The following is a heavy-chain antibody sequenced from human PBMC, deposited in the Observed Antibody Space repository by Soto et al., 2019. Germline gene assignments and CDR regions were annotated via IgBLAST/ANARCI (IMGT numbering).Heavy chain of an antibody. CDR1: GYTFTGYY. V-gene: IGHV1-2*02. Sequence: ASVKVSCKASGYTFTGYYMHWVRQAPGQGLEWMGWINPNSGGTNYAQKFQGRVTMTRDTSISTAYMELSRLRSDDTAVSYCARFWRRGARYYYYGMDVWGRETTVAVSS. J-gene: IGHJ6*02. CDR2: INPNSGGT. D-gene: IGHD3-3*01. CDR3: ARFWRRGARYYYYGMDV.